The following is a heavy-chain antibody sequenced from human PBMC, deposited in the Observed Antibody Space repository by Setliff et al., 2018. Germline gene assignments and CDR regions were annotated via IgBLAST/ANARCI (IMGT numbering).Heavy chain of an antibody. CDR1: GYTCTSHY. D-gene: IGHD3-22*01. CDR2: INPSSGRT. V-gene: IGHV1-46*01. CDR3: ARDVFPYHYEGAFDI. J-gene: IGHJ3*02. Sequence: ASVKVSCKASGYTCTSHYMHWVRQAPGLGLEWMGTINPSSGRTSYAQKFQGRVTMTRDTSTSTVYMDMSSLRSEDTAVYYCARDVFPYHYEGAFDIWAKGQWSPSPQ.